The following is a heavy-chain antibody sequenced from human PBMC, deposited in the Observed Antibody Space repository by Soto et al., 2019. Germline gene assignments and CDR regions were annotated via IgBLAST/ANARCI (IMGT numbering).Heavy chain of an antibody. Sequence: SVKVSCKASGGTFSSYAISWVRQAPGQGLEWMGGIIPIFGTANYAQKFQGRVTITADESTSTAYMELSSLRSEDTAVYYCARGDWNYGSHYYYYGMDVWGQGTKVTVSS. D-gene: IGHD1-7*01. CDR2: IIPIFGTA. J-gene: IGHJ6*02. CDR1: GGTFSSYA. CDR3: ARGDWNYGSHYYYYGMDV. V-gene: IGHV1-69*13.